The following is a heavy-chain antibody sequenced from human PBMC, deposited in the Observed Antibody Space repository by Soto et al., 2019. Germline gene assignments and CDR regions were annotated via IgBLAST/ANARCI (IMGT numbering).Heavy chain of an antibody. CDR3: AVVTTYYY. J-gene: IGHJ4*02. CDR1: GFTFSSYA. V-gene: IGHV3-30-3*01. D-gene: IGHD4-17*01. CDR2: ISYDGSNK. Sequence: QVQLVESGGGVVQPGRSLRLSCAASGFTFSSYAMHWVRQAPGKGLEWVAVISYDGSNKYYADSVKGRFTISRDNSKNTLYLQMNSLRAEDTAVYYCAVVTTYYYWGQVTLVTVSS.